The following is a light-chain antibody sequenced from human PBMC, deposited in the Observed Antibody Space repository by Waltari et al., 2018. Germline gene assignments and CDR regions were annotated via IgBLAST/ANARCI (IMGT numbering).Light chain of an antibody. CDR2: DVS. J-gene: IGLJ1*01. CDR3: CSYAGSYTYV. Sequence: QSALTQPRSVSGSPGQSVTISGTGTSSDVGYYNYLSWYQQYPSKAPKLIIYDVSKRPSGVPDRFSGSKSGNTASLTISGLQTEDEADYYCCSYAGSYTYVFGTGTKVTVL. CDR1: SSDVGYYNY. V-gene: IGLV2-11*01.